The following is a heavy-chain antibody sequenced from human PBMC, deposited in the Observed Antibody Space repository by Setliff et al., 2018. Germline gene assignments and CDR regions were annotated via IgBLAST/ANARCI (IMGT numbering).Heavy chain of an antibody. J-gene: IGHJ4*02. CDR2: IDSSSTWI. V-gene: IGHV3-21*01. CDR3: ARSENCGATNCSPFDY. Sequence: PGGSLRLSCAASGFTFSSYTMNWVRQAPGQGLEWVSSIDSSSTWIYYADSVKGRFTISRDNAKNSLYLQMNSLRAEDTAVYYCARSENCGATNCSPFDYWGQGTLVTVSS. D-gene: IGHD2-21*01. CDR1: GFTFSSYT.